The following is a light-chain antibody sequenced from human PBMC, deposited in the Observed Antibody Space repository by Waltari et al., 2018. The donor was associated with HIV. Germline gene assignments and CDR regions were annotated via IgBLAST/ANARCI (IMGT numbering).Light chain of an antibody. Sequence: QSALTQPASVSGSPGQSLTISCTGTSSDVGSYNLVPWYQQHPGKAPKLTIYEVSKRPSGVSNRFHGSKSGNTASLTISGLQAEDEADYYCCSYAGTSTYVAFGGGTKLTVL. CDR2: EVS. J-gene: IGLJ2*01. V-gene: IGLV2-23*02. CDR1: SSDVGSYNL. CDR3: CSYAGTSTYVA.